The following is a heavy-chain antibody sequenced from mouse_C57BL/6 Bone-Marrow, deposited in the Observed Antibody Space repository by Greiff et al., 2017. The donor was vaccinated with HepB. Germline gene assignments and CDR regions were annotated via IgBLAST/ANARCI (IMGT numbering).Heavy chain of an antibody. D-gene: IGHD2-1*01. Sequence: DVMLVESGGGLVQPGGSLKLSCAASGFTFSDYGMAWVRQAPRKGPEWVAFISNLAYSIYYADTVTGRFTISRENAKNTLYLEMSSLRSEDTAMYDCARRGYGNYGYFDVWGTGTTVTVSS. CDR3: ARRGYGNYGYFDV. CDR2: ISNLAYSI. V-gene: IGHV5-15*04. J-gene: IGHJ1*03. CDR1: GFTFSDYG.